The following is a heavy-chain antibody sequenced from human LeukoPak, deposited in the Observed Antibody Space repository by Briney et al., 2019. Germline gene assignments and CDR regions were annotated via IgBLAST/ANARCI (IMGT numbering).Heavy chain of an antibody. V-gene: IGHV4-39*01. Sequence: PSETLSLTCTVSGGSISSSSYYWGWIRQPPGKGLEWIGSIYYSGSTYYNPSLKSRVTISVDTSKNQCSLKLSSVTAADTAVYYCASLRGAMIVVVITWGQGTLVTVSS. CDR2: IYYSGST. CDR1: GGSISSSSYY. D-gene: IGHD3-22*01. CDR3: ASLRGAMIVVVIT. J-gene: IGHJ5*02.